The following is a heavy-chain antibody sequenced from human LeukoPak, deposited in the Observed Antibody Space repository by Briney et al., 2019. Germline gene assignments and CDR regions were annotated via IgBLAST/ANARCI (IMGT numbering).Heavy chain of an antibody. V-gene: IGHV3-7*01. CDR3: VRKRQLHNYEGSGYHMDV. D-gene: IGHD3-22*01. CDR2: INEDGGQQ. CDR1: GFISSNYW. Sequence: GGSLRLSCAASGFISSNYWMTWVRQAPGKGLEWVANINEDGGQQYYVDSVEGRFTMSRDNANNSVYLQMSSVRVDDTGVYYCVRKRQLHNYEGSGYHMDVWGKGTTVTVSS. J-gene: IGHJ6*03.